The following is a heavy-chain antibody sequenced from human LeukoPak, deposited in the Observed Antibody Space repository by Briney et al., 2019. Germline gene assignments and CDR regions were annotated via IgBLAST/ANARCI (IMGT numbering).Heavy chain of an antibody. Sequence: ASVKVSCKASGYNFVTFGLNWVRQAPGQGLEWVGWISAYNGNTNYEQKLQDRLTMTTDTSKNIAYMELRTLKSDDTAVYYCARGRPSGSGADDLLAFDIWGQGTMVTVSS. CDR2: ISAYNGNT. J-gene: IGHJ3*02. CDR3: ARGRPSGSGADDLLAFDI. V-gene: IGHV1-18*01. D-gene: IGHD2-8*02. CDR1: GYNFVTFG.